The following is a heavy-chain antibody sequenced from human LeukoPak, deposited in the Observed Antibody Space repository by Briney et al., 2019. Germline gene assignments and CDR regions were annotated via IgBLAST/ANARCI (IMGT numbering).Heavy chain of an antibody. D-gene: IGHD3-3*01. CDR1: GFTFSSYW. J-gene: IGHJ6*02. V-gene: IGHV3-74*01. Sequence: GGSLRLSCAAPGFTFSSYWMHWVRQAPGKGLVWVSRINSDGSSTSYADSVKGRFTISRDNAKNTLYLQMNSLRAEDTAVYYCARAHYDFWSGDYYGMDVWGQGTTVTVSS. CDR2: INSDGSST. CDR3: ARAHYDFWSGDYYGMDV.